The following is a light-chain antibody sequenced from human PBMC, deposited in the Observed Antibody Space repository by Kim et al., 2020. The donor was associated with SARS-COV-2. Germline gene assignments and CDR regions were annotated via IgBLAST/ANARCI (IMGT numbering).Light chain of an antibody. CDR2: EDD. CDR3: QSYDSSSRV. J-gene: IGLJ3*02. Sequence: LTQPHSVSESPGKTVNISCTRSSGRIASNYVQWYQQRPGSSPSIVIYEDDERPSGVPDRFSGSIDSSSNSASLTISGLKTEDEADYYCQSYDSSSRVFGGGTQLTVL. V-gene: IGLV6-57*01. CDR1: SGRIASNY.